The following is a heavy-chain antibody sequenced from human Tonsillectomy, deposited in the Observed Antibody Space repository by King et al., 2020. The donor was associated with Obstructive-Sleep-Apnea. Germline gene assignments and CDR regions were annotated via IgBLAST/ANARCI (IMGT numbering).Heavy chain of an antibody. CDR1: GLTFSSYS. CDR2: VSSSSSYI. Sequence: EVQLVESGGGLVKPGGSLRLSCAASGLTFSSYSMNWVRQAPGKGLEWGSSVSSSSSYIYYADSVKGRFTISRDNAKNSMYLQMNSLRAEDTAVYYCAREGVATPSVDYWGQGTLVTVSS. J-gene: IGHJ4*02. D-gene: IGHD5-12*01. CDR3: AREGVATPSVDY. V-gene: IGHV3-21*01.